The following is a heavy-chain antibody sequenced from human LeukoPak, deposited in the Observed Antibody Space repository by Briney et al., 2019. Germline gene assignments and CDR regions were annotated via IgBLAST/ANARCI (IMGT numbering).Heavy chain of an antibody. Sequence: SETLSLTCTVSGGSISSYYWSWIRQPPGKGLEWIGYIHYSGTTNYNPSLKSRVTISVDTSKNQFSLKLSTMTAADTAVYYCARMSTFTTYFDNWGQGALVTVSS. CDR3: ARMSTFTTYFDN. CDR2: IHYSGTT. J-gene: IGHJ4*02. CDR1: GGSISSYY. D-gene: IGHD3-22*01. V-gene: IGHV4-59*01.